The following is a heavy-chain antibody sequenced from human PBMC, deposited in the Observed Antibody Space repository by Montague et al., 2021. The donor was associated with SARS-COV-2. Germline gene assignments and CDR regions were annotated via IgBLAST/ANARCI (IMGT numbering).Heavy chain of an antibody. J-gene: IGHJ4*02. V-gene: IGHV3-33*01. CDR1: GFIFSRYG. CDR3: ARGSVGGYYFDY. Sequence: SLRLSCAASGFIFSRYGMHWVRQAPGKGLEWVAHIWYDGSNENYVDSVKGRFTISRDNFKNTLYPQMNSLRAEDTAIYYCARGSVGGYYFDYWGQGTLVTVSS. D-gene: IGHD1-26*01. CDR2: IWYDGSNE.